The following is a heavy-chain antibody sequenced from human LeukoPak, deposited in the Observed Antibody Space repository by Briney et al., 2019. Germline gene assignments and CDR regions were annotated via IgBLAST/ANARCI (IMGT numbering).Heavy chain of an antibody. CDR1: GFTFSSYG. D-gene: IGHD1-14*01. V-gene: IGHV3-33*06. CDR2: IWYDGSNK. CDR3: AKSSDNHSKNRKAYYFDY. J-gene: IGHJ4*02. Sequence: GGSLRLSCAASGFTFSSYGMHWVRQAPGKGLEWVAVIWYDGSNKYYADSVKGRFTISRDNSKNTLYLQMNSLRAEDTAVYYCAKSSDNHSKNRKAYYFDYWGQGTLVTVSS.